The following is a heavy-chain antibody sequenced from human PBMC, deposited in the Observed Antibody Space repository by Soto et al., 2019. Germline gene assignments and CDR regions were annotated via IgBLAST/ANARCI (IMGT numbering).Heavy chain of an antibody. V-gene: IGHV3-72*01. CDR2: IKNKANSYTT. CDR3: ARGGYGMDV. Sequence: EVQLVESGGGLVQPGGSLRLSYAASGFTFSDHYMDWVRQAPGKGLEWVGRIKNKANSYTTQYAASVKGRFTISRDDSKNSLYLQMNSLKTEDTAVYYCARGGYGMDVWGQGTTVTVSS. J-gene: IGHJ6*02. CDR1: GFTFSDHY.